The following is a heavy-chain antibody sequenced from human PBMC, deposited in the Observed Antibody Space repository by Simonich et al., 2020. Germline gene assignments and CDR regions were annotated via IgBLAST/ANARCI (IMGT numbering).Heavy chain of an antibody. CDR1: GFTFSSYW. CDR2: INSDGSST. V-gene: IGHV3-74*01. CDR3: ARVGWSSSWYY. J-gene: IGHJ4*02. D-gene: IGHD6-13*01. Sequence: EVQLVESGGGLVQPGGSLRLSCAASGFTFSSYWMHWVRQAPGKGLVGVTRINSDGSSTSDADSVKGRFTISRDNAKNTLYLQMNSLRAEDTAVYYCARVGWSSSWYYWGQGTLVTVSS.